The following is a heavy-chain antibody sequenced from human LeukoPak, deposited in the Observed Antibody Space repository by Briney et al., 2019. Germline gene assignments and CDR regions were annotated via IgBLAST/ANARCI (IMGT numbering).Heavy chain of an antibody. CDR3: AREEVYGSGTYYNPYYYYGMDV. CDR2: INSDGSST. D-gene: IGHD3-10*01. Sequence: PGGSLRLSCAASGFTFSSYWMHWVRQAPGKGLVWVSRINSDGSSTSFADSVKGRFTISRDNAKNTLYLQMSSLRAEDTAVYYCAREEVYGSGTYYNPYYYYGMDVWGKGTTVTVSS. J-gene: IGHJ6*04. CDR1: GFTFSSYW. V-gene: IGHV3-74*01.